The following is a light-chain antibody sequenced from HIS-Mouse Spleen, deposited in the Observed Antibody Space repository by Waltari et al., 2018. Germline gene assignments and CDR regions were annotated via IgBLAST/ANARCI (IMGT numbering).Light chain of an antibody. V-gene: IGLV3-10*01. CDR3: YSTDSSGNHRV. J-gene: IGLJ2*01. CDR1: ALPKKY. Sequence: SYELTQPPSVSVSPGQTARITCSGDALPKKYAYWYQQKSGQAPVLVLYEDSKRPSGIPERFSGSSSGTMATVTISGAQVEDEADYYCYSTDSSGNHRVFGGGTKLTVL. CDR2: EDS.